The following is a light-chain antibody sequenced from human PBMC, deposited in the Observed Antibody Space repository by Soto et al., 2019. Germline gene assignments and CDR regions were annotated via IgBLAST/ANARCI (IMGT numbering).Light chain of an antibody. CDR2: GAS. V-gene: IGKV3-20*01. CDR3: QQYGSSPRT. CDR1: QSVSSSD. J-gene: IGKJ1*01. Sequence: GVKHAPGTLSLSPGERATLSCRASQSVSSSDLAWYQQKPGQAPRPLIYGASSRATGIPDRFSGSESGTDFTLTISRLEPEDFAVYYCQQYGSSPRTFGQGTKVDI.